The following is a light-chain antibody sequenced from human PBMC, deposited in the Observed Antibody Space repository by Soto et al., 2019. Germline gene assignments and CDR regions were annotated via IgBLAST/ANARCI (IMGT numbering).Light chain of an antibody. CDR3: QQYAYSPPYT. V-gene: IGKV3-20*01. J-gene: IGKJ2*01. CDR1: QSVSSSY. Sequence: EIVLTQSPGTLSLSPGERATLSCRASQSVSSSYLAWYQQKPGQAPRLLIYGASNRATGIPDRFSGSGSGTDFTLTISRLEPEDFAVYYCQQYAYSPPYTFGQGTKLEIK. CDR2: GAS.